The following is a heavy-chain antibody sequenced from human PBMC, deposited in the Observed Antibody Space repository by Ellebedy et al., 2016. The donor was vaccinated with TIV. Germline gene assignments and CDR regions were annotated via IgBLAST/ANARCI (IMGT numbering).Heavy chain of an antibody. CDR3: ARTQLLGDWFDP. J-gene: IGHJ5*02. CDR2: IYYSGST. D-gene: IGHD2-2*01. CDR1: GGSISSYY. V-gene: IGHV4-59*01. Sequence: GSLRLXXTVSGGSISSYYWSWIRQPPGKGLEWIGYIYYSGSTNYNPSLKSRVTISVDTSKNQFSLKLSSVTAADTAVYYCARTQLLGDWFDPWGQGTLVTVSS.